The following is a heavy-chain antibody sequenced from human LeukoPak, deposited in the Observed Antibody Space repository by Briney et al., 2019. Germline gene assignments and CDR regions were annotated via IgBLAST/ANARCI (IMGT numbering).Heavy chain of an antibody. J-gene: IGHJ4*02. CDR2: TNEHETEK. CDR1: GFRFSTYW. CDR3: ARDSRGTTFDY. Sequence: GGSLRLSCEVSGFRFSTYWMSWVRQAPGKGLEWVGQTNEHETEKYYGDAVRGRFTIYRDNAKKSLYLQMNSLRAEDTAVYYCARDSRGTTFDYWGQGTLVTVSS. D-gene: IGHD3-16*01. V-gene: IGHV3-7*01.